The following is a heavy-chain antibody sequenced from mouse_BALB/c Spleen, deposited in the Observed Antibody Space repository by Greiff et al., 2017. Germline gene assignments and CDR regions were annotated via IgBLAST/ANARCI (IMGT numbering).Heavy chain of an antibody. CDR1: GYTFSSYC. Sequence: QVQLQQSGAELMKPGASVKISCKATGYTFSSYCIEWVKQRPGHGLEWIGEILPGSGSTNYNAKFKGKATFTADTSSNTAYLQLSSLTAEDSAVYYCAGAGTGFAYWGQGTLVTVSA. CDR2: ILPGSGST. D-gene: IGHD3-3*01. J-gene: IGHJ3*01. CDR3: AGAGTGFAY. V-gene: IGHV1-9*01.